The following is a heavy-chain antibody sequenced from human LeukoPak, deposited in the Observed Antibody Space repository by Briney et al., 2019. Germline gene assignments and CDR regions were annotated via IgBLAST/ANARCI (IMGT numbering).Heavy chain of an antibody. CDR2: INHSGST. CDR3: AGLSPYYDSSCHNWFDP. V-gene: IGHV4-34*01. D-gene: IGHD3-22*01. J-gene: IGHJ5*02. Sequence: PSETLSLTCAVYGGSFSGYYWSWIRQPPGKGLEWIGEINHSGSTNYNPSLKSRVTISVDTSKNQFSLKLSSVTAADTAVYYCAGLSPYYDSSCHNWFDPWGQGTLVTVSS. CDR1: GGSFSGYY.